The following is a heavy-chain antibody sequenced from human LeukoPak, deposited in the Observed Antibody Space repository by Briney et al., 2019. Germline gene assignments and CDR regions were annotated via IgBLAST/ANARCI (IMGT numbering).Heavy chain of an antibody. V-gene: IGHV1-2*02. CDR2: INPNSGGT. CDR1: GYTFTSYG. Sequence: RASVKVSCKASGYTFTSYGISWVRQAPGQGLEWMGWINPNSGGTNYAQKFQGRVTMTRDTSISTAYMELSRLRSDDTAVYYCAREGCSSTSCPPSYYYYMDVWGKGTTVTVSS. J-gene: IGHJ6*03. CDR3: AREGCSSTSCPPSYYYYMDV. D-gene: IGHD2-2*01.